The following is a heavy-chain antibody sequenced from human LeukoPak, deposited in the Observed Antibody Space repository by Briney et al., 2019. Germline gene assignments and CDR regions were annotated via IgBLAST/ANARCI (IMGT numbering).Heavy chain of an antibody. D-gene: IGHD5-24*01. V-gene: IGHV3-74*01. Sequence: PGGSPRLSCAASGFTFSSYWMHWVRQAPGKGLVWVSRINSDGSSTSYADSVKGRFTISRDNAKNTLYLQMNSLRAEDTAVYYCVRERWLPNDAFDIWGQGTMVTVSS. J-gene: IGHJ3*02. CDR3: VRERWLPNDAFDI. CDR1: GFTFSSYW. CDR2: INSDGSST.